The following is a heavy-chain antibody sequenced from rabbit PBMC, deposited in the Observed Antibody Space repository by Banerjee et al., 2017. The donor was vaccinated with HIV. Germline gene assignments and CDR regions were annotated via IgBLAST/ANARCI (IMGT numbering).Heavy chain of an antibody. J-gene: IGHJ4*01. D-gene: IGHD1-1*01. CDR3: VRGASSSGYYNL. CDR1: GFDFSRYY. Sequence: QLVESGGGLVQPGGSLKLSCKASGFDFSRYYMSWVRQAPGKGLEWIGDIDPIFGITVYASWVNGRFTISSHNAQNTLYLQLNSLTVADAATYFCVRGASSSGYYNLGGPGTLVTV. CDR2: IDPIFGIT. V-gene: IGHV1S7*01.